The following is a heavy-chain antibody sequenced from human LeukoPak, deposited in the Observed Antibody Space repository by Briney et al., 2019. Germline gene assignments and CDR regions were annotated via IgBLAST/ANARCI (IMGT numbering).Heavy chain of an antibody. Sequence: ASVKVSCKASGYTFTSYGISWVRQAPGQGLEWMGWISAYNGNTNYAQKLRGRVTMTTDTSTSTAYMELRSLRSDDTAVYYCARDTPAYYYDSSGSYSYYYYGMDVWGQGTTVTVSS. D-gene: IGHD3-22*01. CDR2: ISAYNGNT. CDR3: ARDTPAYYYDSSGSYSYYYYGMDV. CDR1: GYTFTSYG. V-gene: IGHV1-18*01. J-gene: IGHJ6*02.